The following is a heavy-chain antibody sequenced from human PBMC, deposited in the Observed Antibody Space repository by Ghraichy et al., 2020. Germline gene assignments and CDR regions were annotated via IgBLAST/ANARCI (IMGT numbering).Heavy chain of an antibody. CDR1: GGSISSYY. J-gene: IGHJ6*02. CDR2: IYYSGST. CDR3: ARDTRLRKESSTIAAAAIYYYYGMDV. V-gene: IGHV4-59*01. D-gene: IGHD6-13*01. Sequence: SQTLSLTCTVSGGSISSYYWSWIRQPPGKGLEWIGYIYYSGSTNYNPSLKSRVTISVDTSKNQFSLKLSSVTAADTAVYYCARDTRLRKESSTIAAAAIYYYYGMDVWGQGTTVTVSS.